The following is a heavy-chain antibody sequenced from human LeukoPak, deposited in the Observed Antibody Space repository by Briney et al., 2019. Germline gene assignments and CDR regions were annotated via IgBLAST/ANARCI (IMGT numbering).Heavy chain of an antibody. Sequence: GGSLRLSCAASGFTFSSYWMHWVRQAPGKGLVWVSRINSDGSSTSYADSVKGRFTISRDNAKNTLYLQMNSLRAEDTAVYYCARARITIFGVVTHFDYWGQGTLVTVPS. CDR2: INSDGSST. J-gene: IGHJ4*02. D-gene: IGHD3-3*01. CDR3: ARARITIFGVVTHFDY. CDR1: GFTFSSYW. V-gene: IGHV3-74*01.